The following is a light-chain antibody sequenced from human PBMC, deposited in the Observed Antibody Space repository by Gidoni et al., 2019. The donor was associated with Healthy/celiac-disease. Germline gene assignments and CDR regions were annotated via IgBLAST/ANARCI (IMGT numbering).Light chain of an antibody. V-gene: IGKV2-28*01. CDR2: LGS. Sequence: EIVMTQSPLSLPVTPGEPASISCRSSPSLLHSNGYNYLDWYLQKPGQSPQLLIYLGSNRASGVPDRFSGSRSGTDFSLQISRGEAEDVGVYYCIQALQTRITFGPGTKVDIK. J-gene: IGKJ3*01. CDR1: PSLLHSNGYNY. CDR3: IQALQTRIT.